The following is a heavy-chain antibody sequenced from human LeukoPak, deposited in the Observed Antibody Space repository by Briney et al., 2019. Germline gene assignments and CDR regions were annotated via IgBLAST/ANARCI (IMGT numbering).Heavy chain of an antibody. Sequence: PGGSLRLSCAASGFTFSSYGMHWVRQAPGKGLEWVAFIRYDGCNKYYADSVKGRFTISRDNGKKSLYLQMNSLRAEDTAVYYCSRGQGCAYWGQGTLVTVSS. CDR1: GFTFSSYG. CDR3: SRGQGCAY. V-gene: IGHV3-30*02. D-gene: IGHD2-8*01. CDR2: IRYDGCNK. J-gene: IGHJ4*02.